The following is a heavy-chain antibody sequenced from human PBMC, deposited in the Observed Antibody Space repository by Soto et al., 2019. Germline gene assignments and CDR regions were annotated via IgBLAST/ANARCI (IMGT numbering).Heavy chain of an antibody. V-gene: IGHV2-5*02. D-gene: IGHD2-15*01. CDR1: GFSFSTDGMG. J-gene: IGHJ4*02. Sequence: SGPTLVNPTQTLTLTFTFSGFSFSTDGMGVGWIRQPPGKALEWLALIYWDDDKRFSPSQKSRLTITKDGSRNQVVLTLTNMDPADTATYYCAHVYWAASGTRYYFDYWGQGTLVTVSS. CDR2: IYWDDDK. CDR3: AHVYWAASGTRYYFDY.